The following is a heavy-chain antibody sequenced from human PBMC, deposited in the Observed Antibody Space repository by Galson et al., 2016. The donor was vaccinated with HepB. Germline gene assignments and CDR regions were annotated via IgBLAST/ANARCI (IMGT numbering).Heavy chain of an antibody. CDR1: GFSYSDYS. V-gene: IGHV3-48*01. CDR2: LSSTSTLI. Sequence: SLRLSCAGSGFSYSDYSINWVRQAPGKGLEWISYLSSTSTLIYYADSVKGRFTVSRDNAKNSLYLRMNSLRAEDTALYYRARDRHGYTYYGTLGIGYFDLWGRGTLVTVSS. J-gene: IGHJ2*01. D-gene: IGHD5-12*01. CDR3: ARDRHGYTYYGTLGIGYFDL.